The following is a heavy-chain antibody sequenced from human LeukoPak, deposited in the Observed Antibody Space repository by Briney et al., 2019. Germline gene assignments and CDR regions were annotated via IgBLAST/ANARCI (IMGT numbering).Heavy chain of an antibody. V-gene: IGHV4-34*01. J-gene: IGHJ4*02. D-gene: IGHD5-18*01. Sequence: PSETLSLTCAVYGGSFSGYYWSWIRQPPGKGREWIGEINHSGSTNYNSSLKSRVTISVDTSKNQFSLKLSSVTAADTAVYCCARVMQLWSRDYWGQGTLVTVSS. CDR3: ARVMQLWSRDY. CDR2: INHSGST. CDR1: GGSFSGYY.